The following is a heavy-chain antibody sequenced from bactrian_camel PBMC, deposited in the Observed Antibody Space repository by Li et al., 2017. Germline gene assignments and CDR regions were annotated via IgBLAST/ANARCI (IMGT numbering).Heavy chain of an antibody. J-gene: IGHJ6*01. CDR3: AVGAVGFSVQVCNYRTVFGY. V-gene: IGHV3S53*01. Sequence: VQLVESGGGSVQAGGSLSLSCAASGYTSNMFCMGWFRQAPGKDREWVAQIDSVGRTDYARSVKGRFTISEDNAKNTLYLQMNSLKPEDTAMYYCAVGAVGFSVQVCNYRTVFGYWGQGTQVTVS. D-gene: IGHD2*01. CDR1: GYTSNMFC. CDR2: IDSVGRT.